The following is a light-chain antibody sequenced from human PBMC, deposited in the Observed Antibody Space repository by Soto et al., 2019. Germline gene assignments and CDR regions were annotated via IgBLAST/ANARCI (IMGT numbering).Light chain of an antibody. CDR2: NVN. CDR1: SGDVGGHDY. V-gene: IGLV2-14*03. Sequence: QSALTQVASVSGSPGQSITISCTGTSGDVGGHDYVSWYQQYPGKAPKLMIYNVNYRPSGVSNRFSGSKSGNTASLTISGLQAEDEANYYCSSYTNTNTVLFGGGTQLTVL. CDR3: SSYTNTNTVL. J-gene: IGLJ7*01.